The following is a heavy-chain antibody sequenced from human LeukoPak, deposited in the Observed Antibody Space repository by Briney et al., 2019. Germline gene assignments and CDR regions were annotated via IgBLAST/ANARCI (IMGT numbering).Heavy chain of an antibody. V-gene: IGHV3-21*01. Sequence: PGGSLRLSCAASGFTFSSCSMNWVRQAPGKGLEWVSSISSSSTYIYYADSVKGRFTISRDNAKNSLSLQMNSLRAEDTAVYFCARDQGLYSSSSFDYWGQGTLVTVSS. CDR3: ARDQGLYSSSSFDY. J-gene: IGHJ4*02. CDR1: GFTFSSCS. D-gene: IGHD6-6*01. CDR2: ISSSSTYI.